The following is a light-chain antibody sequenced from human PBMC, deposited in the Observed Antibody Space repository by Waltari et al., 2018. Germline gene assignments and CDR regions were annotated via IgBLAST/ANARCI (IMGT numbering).Light chain of an antibody. CDR1: QSISNW. J-gene: IGKJ2*01. Sequence: DIQLTQSPSPLSASVGARVTITCRPSQSISNWLAWYQQKPGKAPKLLIYKASSLESGVPSRFSGSRSGTEFTLTISSLQPDDFATYFCQQYETMGTFGQGTKLETK. CDR3: QQYETMGT. CDR2: KAS. V-gene: IGKV1-5*03.